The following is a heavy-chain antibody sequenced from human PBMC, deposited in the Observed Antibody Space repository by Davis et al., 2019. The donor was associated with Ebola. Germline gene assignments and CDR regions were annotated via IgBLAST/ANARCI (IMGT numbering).Heavy chain of an antibody. J-gene: IGHJ6*02. D-gene: IGHD2-2*01. V-gene: IGHV4-34*01. CDR1: GGSFSGYY. Sequence: SETLSLTCTVSGGSFSGYYWSWIRQPPGKGLEWIGEINHSGSTNYNPSLKSRVTISVDTSKNQFSLKLSSVTAADTAVYYCARGIRYQLLSGNYYYGMDVWGQGTTVTVSS. CDR3: ARGIRYQLLSGNYYYGMDV. CDR2: INHSGST.